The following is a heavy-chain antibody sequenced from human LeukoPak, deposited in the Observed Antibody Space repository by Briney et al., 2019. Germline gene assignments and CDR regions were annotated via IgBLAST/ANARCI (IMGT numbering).Heavy chain of an antibody. D-gene: IGHD3-3*01. J-gene: IGHJ6*03. Sequence: GGSLRLSCAASGFTFSSYWMSWVRQAPGKGLEWVANIKQDGSEKYYVDSVKGRFTISRDNAKNSLYLQMNSLRAEDTAVYYCARDCPYYDFWSGALNYYYMDVWGKGTTVTVSS. V-gene: IGHV3-7*01. CDR1: GFTFSSYW. CDR2: IKQDGSEK. CDR3: ARDCPYYDFWSGALNYYYMDV.